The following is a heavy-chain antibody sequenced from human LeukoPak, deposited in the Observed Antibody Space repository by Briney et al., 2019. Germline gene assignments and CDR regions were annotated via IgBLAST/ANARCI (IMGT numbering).Heavy chain of an antibody. CDR2: ISVSGCTP. CDR1: AFTLSSYV. J-gene: IGHJ3*02. V-gene: IGHV3-23*01. Sequence: GRSLRLSCAAAAFTLSSYVMNSVRHAPGNGLECVSVISVSGCTPYCAVFVKGRFTISRDNYKNTLYLHMTSLRAEDTAVYFCAKRYCSSTSCSDRAFDIWGQGTMVTVSS. D-gene: IGHD2-2*01. CDR3: AKRYCSSTSCSDRAFDI.